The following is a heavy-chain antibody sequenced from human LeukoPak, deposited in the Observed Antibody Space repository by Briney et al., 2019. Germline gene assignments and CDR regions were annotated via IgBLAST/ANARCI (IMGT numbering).Heavy chain of an antibody. CDR3: AKDGGSAGYSSSWYIVDYFVY. J-gene: IGHJ4*02. Sequence: GGSLRLSCAASGFTFSSYAMSWVRQAPGKGLEWVSAISGSCCSTYYAGSVKGRFTISRDKSKNTLYLQMNSLRAEDTAVYYCAKDGGSAGYSSSWYIVDYFVYWGQGTLVTVSS. D-gene: IGHD6-13*01. V-gene: IGHV3-23*01. CDR1: GFTFSSYA. CDR2: ISGSCCST.